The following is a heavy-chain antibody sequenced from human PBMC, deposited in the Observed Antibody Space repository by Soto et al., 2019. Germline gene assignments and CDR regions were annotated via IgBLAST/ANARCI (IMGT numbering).Heavy chain of an antibody. J-gene: IGHJ4*02. Sequence: QVQLVQSGAEVKKPGASVKVSCKASGYTFTSYAMHWVRQAPGQRLEWMGWINAGNGNTKYSQKFQGRVTITRDTSASTAYMELSSLRSEDTAVYYCAREITMVRGGGYFDYWRQGTLVTVSS. CDR2: INAGNGNT. CDR1: GYTFTSYA. V-gene: IGHV1-3*01. CDR3: AREITMVRGGGYFDY. D-gene: IGHD3-10*01.